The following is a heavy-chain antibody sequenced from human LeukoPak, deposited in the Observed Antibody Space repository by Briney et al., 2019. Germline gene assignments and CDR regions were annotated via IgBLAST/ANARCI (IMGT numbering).Heavy chain of an antibody. CDR3: AKDIAAAGNGDY. CDR2: ISGSDGRT. V-gene: IGHV3-23*01. Sequence: GGSLRLSCVASGFTFSSCAMSWVRQAPGKGLEWVSAISGSDGRTYYADSVKGRFTISRDNSKNTLYLQMNSLRAEDTAVYYCAKDIAAAGNGDYWGQGTLVTVSS. D-gene: IGHD6-13*01. CDR1: GFTFSSCA. J-gene: IGHJ4*02.